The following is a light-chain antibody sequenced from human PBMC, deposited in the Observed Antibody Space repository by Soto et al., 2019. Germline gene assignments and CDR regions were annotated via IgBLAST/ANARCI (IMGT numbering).Light chain of an antibody. CDR2: AAS. CDR3: QQYGSSFWT. Sequence: IVLTQSPGTLSLSPGERATLSCRASQSVSSSYLAWYQQKPGQAPRLLIYAASSRATGIPDRFSGSGSGTDFTLTISRLEPEDFAVYYCQQYGSSFWTFGQGTKVDIK. J-gene: IGKJ1*01. V-gene: IGKV3-20*01. CDR1: QSVSSSY.